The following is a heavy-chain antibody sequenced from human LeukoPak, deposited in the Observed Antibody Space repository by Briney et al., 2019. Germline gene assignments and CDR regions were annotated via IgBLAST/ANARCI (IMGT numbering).Heavy chain of an antibody. CDR3: ASAYGDIVVVPAAIREAFDI. CDR2: IYYSGST. D-gene: IGHD2-2*02. CDR1: GGSISSSSYY. J-gene: IGHJ3*02. V-gene: IGHV4-39*01. Sequence: SETLSLTCTVSGGSISSSSYYWGWIRQPPGKGLEWIGSIYYSGSTYYNPSLKSRVTISVDTSKNQFSLKLSSVTAADTAVYYCASAYGDIVVVPAAIREAFDIWGQGTMVTVSS.